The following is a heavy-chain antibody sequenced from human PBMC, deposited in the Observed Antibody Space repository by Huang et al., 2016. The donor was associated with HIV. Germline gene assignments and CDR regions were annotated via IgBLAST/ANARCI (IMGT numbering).Heavy chain of an antibody. D-gene: IGHD3-9*01. V-gene: IGHV7-4-1*02. CDR3: ARYRLTGTFLDS. CDR1: GYTFTTYS. J-gene: IGHJ4*02. Sequence: QVQLVQSGSELRKPGASVKVSCKASGYTFTTYSLIWVRQAPGQGLEWMGWINTSTGKPTYAQCFTGRFVFSLDTTVSTAYLQISSLKTDDTAKYFCARYRLTGTFLDSWGQGTQVTVSS. CDR2: INTSTGKP.